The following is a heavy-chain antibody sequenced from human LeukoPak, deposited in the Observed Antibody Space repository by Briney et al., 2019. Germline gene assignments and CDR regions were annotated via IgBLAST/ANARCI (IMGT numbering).Heavy chain of an antibody. V-gene: IGHV3-30-3*01. CDR2: ISYDGSNK. D-gene: IGHD3-22*01. Sequence: GGPLRLSCAASGFTFSSYAMHWVRQAPGKGLEWVAAISYDGSNKYYADSVKGRFTISRDNSKNTLYLQMNSLRAEDTAVYYCARGPYDSSVDYWGQGTLVTVSS. J-gene: IGHJ4*02. CDR1: GFTFSSYA. CDR3: ARGPYDSSVDY.